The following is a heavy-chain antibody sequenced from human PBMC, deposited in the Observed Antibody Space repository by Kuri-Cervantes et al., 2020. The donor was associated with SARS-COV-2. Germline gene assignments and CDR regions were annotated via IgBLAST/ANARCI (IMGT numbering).Heavy chain of an antibody. J-gene: IGHJ6*02. D-gene: IGHD2-2*01. CDR1: GGTFSSYA. CDR3: ARAKYCSSTSCPARRGMDV. CDR2: INPNSGGT. V-gene: IGHV1-2*04. Sequence: ASVKVSCKASGGTFSSYAISWVRQAPGQGLEWMGWINPNSGGTNYAQKFQGWVTMTRDTSISTAYMELSRLRSGDTAVYYCARAKYCSSTSCPARRGMDVWGQGTTVTVSS.